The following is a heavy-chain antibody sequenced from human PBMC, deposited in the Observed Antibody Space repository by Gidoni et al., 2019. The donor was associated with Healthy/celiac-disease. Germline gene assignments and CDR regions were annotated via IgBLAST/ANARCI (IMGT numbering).Heavy chain of an antibody. CDR3: ARQDYSNYAGRRWMGGMDV. D-gene: IGHD4-4*01. J-gene: IGHJ6*02. Sequence: VQLVESGGGLVKPAGSLRLSCAASGFPFSHYYMSWIRQAPGKGLEWVSYISSSGSTIYYADSVKGRFTISRDNAKNSLYLQMNSLRAEDTAVYYCARQDYSNYAGRRWMGGMDVWGQGTTVTVSS. V-gene: IGHV3-11*01. CDR1: GFPFSHYY. CDR2: ISSSGSTI.